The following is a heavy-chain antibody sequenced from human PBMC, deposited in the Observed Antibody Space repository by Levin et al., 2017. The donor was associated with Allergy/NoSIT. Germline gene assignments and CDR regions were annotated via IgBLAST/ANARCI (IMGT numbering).Heavy chain of an antibody. Sequence: GGSLRLSCEASGFTFSKNGMHWFRQAPGKGLEWLAVIWFDGSQRYYTESVRGRYTISRDNAKNTLDLEINSLRADDTAMYYCARFHGGDSGVFDYWGQGTLVTVSS. CDR3: ARFHGGDSGVFDY. CDR1: GFTFSKNG. V-gene: IGHV3-33*01. J-gene: IGHJ4*02. CDR2: IWFDGSQR. D-gene: IGHD4-23*01.